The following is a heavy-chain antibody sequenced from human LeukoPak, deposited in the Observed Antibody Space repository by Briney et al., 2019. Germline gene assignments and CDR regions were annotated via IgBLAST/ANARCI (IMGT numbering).Heavy chain of an antibody. D-gene: IGHD3-10*01. Sequence: ASAKVSCKASGYTFTSYGISWVRQAPGQGLEWMGWISAYNGNTNYAQKLQGRVTMTTDTSTSTAYMELRSLRSDDTAVYYCARGYYGSGSYYFSYYYYGMDVWGQGTTVTVSS. J-gene: IGHJ6*02. V-gene: IGHV1-18*01. CDR1: GYTFTSYG. CDR2: ISAYNGNT. CDR3: ARGYYGSGSYYFSYYYYGMDV.